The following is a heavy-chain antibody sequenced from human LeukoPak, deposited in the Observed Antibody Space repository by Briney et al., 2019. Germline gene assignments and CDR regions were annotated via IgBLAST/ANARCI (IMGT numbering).Heavy chain of an antibody. CDR2: ITGSGGSI. J-gene: IGHJ4*02. D-gene: IGHD5-18*01. CDR1: GFPLKNYA. Sequence: GGSLRLSCTASGFPLKNYAMNWVRQAPGKGLEWVSGITGSGGSIHYADSVKGRFTISRDNAKTSLYLQMNSLRAEDTAVYYCARDLSGITGYTYGRGIDYWGQGTLVTVSS. V-gene: IGHV3-23*01. CDR3: ARDLSGITGYTYGRGIDY.